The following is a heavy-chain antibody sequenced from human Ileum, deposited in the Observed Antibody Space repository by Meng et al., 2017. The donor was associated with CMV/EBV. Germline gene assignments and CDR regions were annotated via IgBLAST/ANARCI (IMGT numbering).Heavy chain of an antibody. CDR3: ARAEAVRHFDY. CDR1: GYTFTSNN. J-gene: IGHJ4*02. V-gene: IGHV7-4-1*02. CDR2: INTNTGNP. Sequence: QVQLVQSGSELKKPGASVKVSCKASGYTFTSNNLIWVRQAPGQGPEWMGWINTNTGNPTYARDFTGRFVFSLDTSVSTAYLQISGLKAEDTAVYYCARAEAVRHFDYWGQGALVTVSS. D-gene: IGHD3-10*01.